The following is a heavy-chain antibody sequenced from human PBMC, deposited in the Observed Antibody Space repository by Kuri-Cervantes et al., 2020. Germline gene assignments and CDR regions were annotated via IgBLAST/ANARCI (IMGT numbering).Heavy chain of an antibody. CDR1: GGSISSGGYY. Sequence: GSLRLSCTVSGGSISSGGYYWSWIRQHPGKGLEWIGSIYYRGTTYYNPSLKGRVTISVDTSKNQFSLRLSFVTAADTAIYYCARQWGYAGSYGMDVWGQGTAVTVSS. V-gene: IGHV4-39*01. J-gene: IGHJ6*02. CDR2: IYYRGTT. D-gene: IGHD2-2*01. CDR3: ARQWGYAGSYGMDV.